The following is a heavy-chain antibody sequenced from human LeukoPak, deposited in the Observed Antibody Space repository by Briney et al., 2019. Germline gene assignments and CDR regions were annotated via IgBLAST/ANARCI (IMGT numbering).Heavy chain of an antibody. V-gene: IGHV4-59*01. CDR1: DDSITMYY. J-gene: IGHJ6*03. Sequence: PSETLSLACTVSDDSITMYYWTWIRQPPGKGLEWIGYVDHTGSTKFNPSLNGRVSISRDTSNNFFSLRLRSVTAADTAVYFCARGRVSSSTWYSTYYYFFYMDFWGKGTTVTVSS. CDR2: VDHTGST. D-gene: IGHD4-11*01. CDR3: ARGRVSSSTWYSTYYYFFYMDF.